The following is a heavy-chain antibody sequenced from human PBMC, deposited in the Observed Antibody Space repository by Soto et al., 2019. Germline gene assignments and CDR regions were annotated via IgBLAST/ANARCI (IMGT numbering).Heavy chain of an antibody. CDR2: INACNGNT. CDR1: GYTFTSYA. CDR3: ARGFNWNDLAY. V-gene: IGHV1-3*01. D-gene: IGHD1-20*01. J-gene: IGHJ4*02. Sequence: ASVKVSCKASGYTFTSYAMHWVRQAPGQRLEWMGWINACNGNTKYSQKFQGRVTITRDTSASTAYMELSSLRSEDTAVYYCARGFNWNDLAYWGQGTLVTVS.